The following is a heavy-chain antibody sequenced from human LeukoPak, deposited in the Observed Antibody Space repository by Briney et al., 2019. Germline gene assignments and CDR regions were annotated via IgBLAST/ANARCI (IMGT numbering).Heavy chain of an antibody. J-gene: IGHJ3*02. V-gene: IGHV1-69*05. CDR1: GGTFSSYA. D-gene: IGHD3-22*01. CDR3: ARAYVSSALGAFDI. Sequence: GSSVKVSCKASGGTFSSYAISWVRQGTRQGLEWMVGIFPIFGTANYAQKFQGRVTITTDESTSTPYIELSSLRPYDTAVYYCARAYVSSALGAFDIWGQGTMVTVSS. CDR2: IFPIFGTA.